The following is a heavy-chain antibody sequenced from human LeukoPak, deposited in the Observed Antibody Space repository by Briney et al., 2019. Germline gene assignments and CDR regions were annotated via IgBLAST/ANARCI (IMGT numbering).Heavy chain of an antibody. Sequence: PSETLSLTCAVSGGSISSGGYSWSWIRQPPGKGLEWIGYIYHSGSTYYNPSLKSRVTISVDRSKNQFSLKLSSVTAADTAVYYCARGVRGAPYYFDYWGQGTLVTVSS. D-gene: IGHD3-10*01. CDR1: GGSISSGGYS. CDR3: ARGVRGAPYYFDY. J-gene: IGHJ4*02. V-gene: IGHV4-30-2*01. CDR2: IYHSGST.